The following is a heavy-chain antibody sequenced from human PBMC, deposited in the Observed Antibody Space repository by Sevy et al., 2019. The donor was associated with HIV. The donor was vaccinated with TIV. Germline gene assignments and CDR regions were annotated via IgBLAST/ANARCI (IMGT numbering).Heavy chain of an antibody. CDR1: GYTFTNYD. D-gene: IGHD3-9*01. V-gene: IGHV1-8*01. CDR3: ARGGDSGYSNRFDY. J-gene: IGHJ4*02. Sequence: ASVKVSCKASGYTFTNYDINWVRQATGQGLEWMGWMNPNSGNTGYAQKFQGRVTMTRNTSISTAYRELSSLRSEDTAMYYCARGGDSGYSNRFDYWGQGTLVTVSS. CDR2: MNPNSGNT.